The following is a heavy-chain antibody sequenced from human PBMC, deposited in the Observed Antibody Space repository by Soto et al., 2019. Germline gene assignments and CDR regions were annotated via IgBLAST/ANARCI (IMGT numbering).Heavy chain of an antibody. D-gene: IGHD4-17*01. V-gene: IGHV4-31*01. CDR2: ISYSGST. J-gene: IGHJ4*02. Sequence: KPSETLSLTCTVSGGSISSGGYYWSWIRQHPGKGLEWIGYISYSGSTYYNTSLKSLITISVDTSKNQFSLKLSSVTAADTAVYYCARDHLRYYFDYWGQETLVTVSS. CDR3: ARDHLRYYFDY. CDR1: GGSISSGGYY.